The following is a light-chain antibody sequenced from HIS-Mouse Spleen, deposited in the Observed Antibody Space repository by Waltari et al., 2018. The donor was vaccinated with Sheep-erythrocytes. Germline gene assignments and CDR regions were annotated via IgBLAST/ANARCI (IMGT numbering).Light chain of an antibody. CDR3: QAWDSSTAV. CDR2: EVS. Sequence: QSALTQPPPASGSPGQSVTISCTGTSSDGGGYNYVPWYQQHPGKAPKLMIYEVSKRPSGIPERFSGSNSGNTATLTISGTQAMDEADYYCQAWDSSTAVFGGGTKLTVL. CDR1: SSDGGGYNY. J-gene: IGLJ2*01. V-gene: IGLV2-8*01.